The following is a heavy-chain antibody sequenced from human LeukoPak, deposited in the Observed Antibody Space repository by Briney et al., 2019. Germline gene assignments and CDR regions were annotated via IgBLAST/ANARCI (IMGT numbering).Heavy chain of an antibody. Sequence: PGGSLRLSCAASGFAFSSYEMNWVRQAPGKGLGCVSYISSSGSTIYYTDSVKGRFTISRDNAKNSLFLQMNSLRAEDTAVYYCARGITLGSGRYLYSFDYWGQGTLVTVSS. V-gene: IGHV3-48*03. J-gene: IGHJ4*02. D-gene: IGHD6-19*01. CDR2: ISSSGSTI. CDR3: ARGITLGSGRYLYSFDY. CDR1: GFAFSSYE.